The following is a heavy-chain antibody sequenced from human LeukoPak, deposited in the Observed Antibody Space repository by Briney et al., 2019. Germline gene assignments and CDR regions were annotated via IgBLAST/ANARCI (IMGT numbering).Heavy chain of an antibody. CDR2: INGDGGYT. Sequence: PGGSLRLSCAASRFTFNTYWMHWVRQAPGKGLVWVSRINGDGGYTHYADSVKGRFTISRDNAKNMLYLQMNSLRDGDTAVYYCARVLTGSNRQLDYWGQGTLVTVSS. D-gene: IGHD3-9*01. CDR1: RFTFNTYW. V-gene: IGHV3-74*01. CDR3: ARVLTGSNRQLDY. J-gene: IGHJ4*02.